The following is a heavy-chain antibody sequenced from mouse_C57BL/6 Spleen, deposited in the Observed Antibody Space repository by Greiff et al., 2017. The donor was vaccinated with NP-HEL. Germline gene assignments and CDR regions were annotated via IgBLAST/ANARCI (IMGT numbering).Heavy chain of an antibody. V-gene: IGHV1-15*01. CDR3: TRLGDGYYVFAY. J-gene: IGHJ3*01. D-gene: IGHD2-3*01. Sequence: QVQLKQSGAELVRPGASVTLSCKASGYTFTDYEMHWVKQTPVHGLEWIGAIDPETGGTAYNQKFKGKAILTADKSSSTAYMELRSLTSEDSAVYYCTRLGDGYYVFAYWGQGTLVTVSA. CDR1: GYTFTDYE. CDR2: IDPETGGT.